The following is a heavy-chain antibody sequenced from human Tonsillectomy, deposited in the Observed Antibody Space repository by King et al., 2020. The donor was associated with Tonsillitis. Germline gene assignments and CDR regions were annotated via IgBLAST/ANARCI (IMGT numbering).Heavy chain of an antibody. J-gene: IGHJ6*03. CDR1: GFTFDDYA. V-gene: IGHV3-43*02. CDR2: ISGNGGST. D-gene: IGHD4-17*01. CDR3: AKSVDYAYNHYMDV. Sequence: VQLVESGGGVVQPGGSLRLSCAASGFTFDDYAMHWVRQAPGKGLEWVSLISGNGGSTYYADSVKGRFTISSDNSKNSLYLQMSSLRIDDTALYYCAKSVDYAYNHYMDVWGKGTTVTVSS.